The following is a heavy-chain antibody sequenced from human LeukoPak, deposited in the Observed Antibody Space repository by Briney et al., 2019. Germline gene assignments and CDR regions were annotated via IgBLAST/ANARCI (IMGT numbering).Heavy chain of an antibody. Sequence: PAETLSLTCAVSGGSISSSNWWSWVRQPPGKGLEWIGEIYHSGSTNYNPSLKSRVTISVDTSKNQFSLELSSVTAADTAVYYCARCRRADSKLNYYYYMDVWGKGTTVTISS. CDR2: IYHSGST. V-gene: IGHV4-4*02. D-gene: IGHD6-13*01. CDR1: GGSISSSNW. J-gene: IGHJ6*03. CDR3: ARCRRADSKLNYYYYMDV.